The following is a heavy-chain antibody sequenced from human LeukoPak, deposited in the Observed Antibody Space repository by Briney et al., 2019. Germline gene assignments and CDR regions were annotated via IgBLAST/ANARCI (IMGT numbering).Heavy chain of an antibody. J-gene: IGHJ5*02. CDR1: NVSISSGSHY. Sequence: SETLSLTCTVSNVSISSGSHYWGWIRQPPGKGLEWIGSIYYSGSTYYNPSLKSRVTISVDTSKNQFSLKLSSVTAADTAVYYCARDLGPIDYGDWFDPWGQGTLVTVSS. V-gene: IGHV4-39*07. CDR2: IYYSGST. D-gene: IGHD4-17*01. CDR3: ARDLGPIDYGDWFDP.